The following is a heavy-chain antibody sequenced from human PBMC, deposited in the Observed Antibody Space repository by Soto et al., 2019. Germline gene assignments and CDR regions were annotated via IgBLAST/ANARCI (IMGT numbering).Heavy chain of an antibody. D-gene: IGHD3-22*01. CDR3: ARAPLYDSSGYPLYYFDY. Sequence: SETLSLTCTVSGASIRSTYWSWIRQSPGKGLEWIGYIYYSGTTNYNPSLKNRVTISVDTSKNQLSLNLTSVTAADTAVYYCARAPLYDSSGYPLYYFDYWGQGTLVTVSS. V-gene: IGHV4-59*01. J-gene: IGHJ4*02. CDR2: IYYSGTT. CDR1: GASIRSTY.